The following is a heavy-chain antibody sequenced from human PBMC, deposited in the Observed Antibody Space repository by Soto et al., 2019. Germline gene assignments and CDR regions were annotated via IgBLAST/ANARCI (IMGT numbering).Heavy chain of an antibody. J-gene: IGHJ5*02. D-gene: IGHD6-19*01. CDR3: ARHGAGTFWRDNWFDP. Sequence: SETLSLTCSVSGGSISSSSYYWGWIRQPPGKGLEWIANVYYSGSTYYNPSLKSRVTISVDTPKSQFSLKLSSVTAADTAVYYCARHGAGTFWRDNWFDPWGQGTLVTVSS. CDR1: GGSISSSSYY. V-gene: IGHV4-39*01. CDR2: VYYSGST.